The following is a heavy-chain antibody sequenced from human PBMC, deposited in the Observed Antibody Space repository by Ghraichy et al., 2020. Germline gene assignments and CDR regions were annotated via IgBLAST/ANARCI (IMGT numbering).Heavy chain of an antibody. J-gene: IGHJ4*02. CDR2: ISHTGRT. V-gene: IGHV4-34*01. CDR3: ARGPIGRAVTTRGRRLYDY. D-gene: IGHD4-17*01. CDR1: GASFSDYY. Sequence: SETLSLTCAVYGASFSDYYWSWIRQPPGKGLEWIGEISHTGRTKYTPSLKSRVTISGDTSKNQFSLKLSSVTAADTAVYYCARGPIGRAVTTRGRRLYDYWGQWTLVTVSS.